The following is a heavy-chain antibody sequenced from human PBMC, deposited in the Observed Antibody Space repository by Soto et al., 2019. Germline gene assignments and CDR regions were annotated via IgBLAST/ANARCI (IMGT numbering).Heavy chain of an antibody. J-gene: IGHJ4*02. CDR3: ARAVLAGKGEGSVDY. CDR2: IYYSGST. CDR1: GGSISSGDYY. V-gene: IGHV4-30-4*01. D-gene: IGHD6-19*01. Sequence: SETLSLTCTVSGGSISSGDYYWSWIRQPPGKGLEWIGYIYYSGSTYYNPSLKRRVTISVDTSKNQFSLKLSSVTAADTAVYYCARAVLAGKGEGSVDYWGQGTLVTVSS.